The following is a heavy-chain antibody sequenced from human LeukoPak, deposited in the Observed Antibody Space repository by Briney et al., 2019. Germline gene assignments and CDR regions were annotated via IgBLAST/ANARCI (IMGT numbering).Heavy chain of an antibody. V-gene: IGHV3-23*01. CDR3: AKAAEYYYDSSGPLYFDY. J-gene: IGHJ4*02. D-gene: IGHD3-22*01. CDR2: ISGSGGST. Sequence: PGGSLRLSCAASGFTFSSYAMSWVRQAPGKGLEWVSAISGSGGSTYYADSVKGRFTISRDNSKNTLYLQMNSLRAEDTAVYYCAKAAEYYYDSSGPLYFDYWGQGTLVTVSS. CDR1: GFTFSSYA.